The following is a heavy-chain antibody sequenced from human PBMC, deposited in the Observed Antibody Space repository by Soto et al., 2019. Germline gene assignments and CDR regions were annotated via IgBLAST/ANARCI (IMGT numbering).Heavy chain of an antibody. V-gene: IGHV1-46*03. J-gene: IGHJ3*02. CDR3: ASDTGAGLDAFDI. Sequence: QVQLVQSGAEVKKPGASVRVSCKASGYTFTSYYIHWVRQVPGQGLEWMGVINPSGGGTSYAQQFQGRVTVTGDTPTNTVYMELNSLRSEDTAVYYCASDTGAGLDAFDIWGQGTMVTVSS. CDR1: GYTFTSYY. CDR2: INPSGGGT. D-gene: IGHD3-10*01.